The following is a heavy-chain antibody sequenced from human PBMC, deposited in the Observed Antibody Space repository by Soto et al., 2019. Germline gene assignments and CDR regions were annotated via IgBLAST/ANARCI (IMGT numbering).Heavy chain of an antibody. D-gene: IGHD3-10*01. CDR2: ITSSSTYM. CDR3: ARVGMASGNGYGSGSYDI. J-gene: IGHJ4*02. Sequence: EVQLVESGGGLVKPGGSLRLSCAASGFTFSSYDMNWVRQAPGKGLEWVSSITSSSTYMNYADSVKGRFTTSRDNAGNSLYLQMNSLRAKDTAVYYCARVGMASGNGYGSGSYDIWGQGTLITVSS. V-gene: IGHV3-21*02. CDR1: GFTFSSYD.